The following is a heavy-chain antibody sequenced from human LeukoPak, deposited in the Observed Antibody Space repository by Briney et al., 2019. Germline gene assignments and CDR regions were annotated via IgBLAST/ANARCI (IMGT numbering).Heavy chain of an antibody. CDR2: INPGSGST. CDR1: GYTFTSYY. CDR3: ARTDCSSTSCYADYYYGMDV. V-gene: IGHV1-46*01. Sequence: ASVKVSCKASGYTFTSYYMHWVRQAPGQGLQWMGIINPGSGSTSYAQKFQDRVTMTRDTSTSTAYMELRSLRSDDTAVYYCARTDCSSTSCYADYYYGMDVWGQGTTVTVYS. D-gene: IGHD2-2*01. J-gene: IGHJ6*02.